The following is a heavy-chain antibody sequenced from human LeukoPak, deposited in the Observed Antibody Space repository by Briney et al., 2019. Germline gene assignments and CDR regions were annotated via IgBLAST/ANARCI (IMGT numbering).Heavy chain of an antibody. J-gene: IGHJ4*02. D-gene: IGHD3-22*01. Sequence: KPSETLSLTCTVSGGSITSCYWSWIRQSAGKGLEWIGRIYSRGSTNYNPSLKSRVTMSVDTSKNQFSLKLSSVTAADTAVYYCASRNYDSSVMSNGGIDYWGQGTLVTVSS. CDR3: ASRNYDSSVMSNGGIDY. V-gene: IGHV4-4*07. CDR2: IYSRGST. CDR1: GGSITSCY.